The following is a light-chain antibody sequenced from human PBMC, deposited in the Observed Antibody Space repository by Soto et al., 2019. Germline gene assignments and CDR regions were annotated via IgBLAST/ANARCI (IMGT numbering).Light chain of an antibody. J-gene: IGLJ2*01. CDR1: SSDVGGYNF. V-gene: IGLV2-8*02. CDR3: SSYAGGNNLV. Sequence: QSVLTQPPSASRSPGQSVTISCTGTSSDVGGYNFVSWYQQHPGKAPKLMIYEVSKRPSGVPDRFSGSKSGNTASLTVSGLQAEDEADYYCSSYAGGNNLVFGGGTKVTVL. CDR2: EVS.